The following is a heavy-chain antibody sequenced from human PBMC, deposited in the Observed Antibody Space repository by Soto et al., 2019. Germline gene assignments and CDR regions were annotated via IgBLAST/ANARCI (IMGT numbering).Heavy chain of an antibody. CDR1: GGSISSDSYY. CDR2: ISYSGST. J-gene: IGHJ4*02. Sequence: PSETLSLTCTVSGGSISSDSYYWGWIRQSPEKGLEWIASISYSGSTYYNPSLKSRVTISVDTPGSQFTLKLRSVTAADTAVYYCARLYMALDYWGQGSLVTVSS. D-gene: IGHD3-10*01. CDR3: ARLYMALDY. V-gene: IGHV4-39*01.